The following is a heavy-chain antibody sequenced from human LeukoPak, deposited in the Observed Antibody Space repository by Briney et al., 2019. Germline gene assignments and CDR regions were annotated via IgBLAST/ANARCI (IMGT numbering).Heavy chain of an antibody. J-gene: IGHJ4*02. V-gene: IGHV3-23*01. D-gene: IGHD2-2*01. CDR2: ISGSGGST. Sequence: PGGSLRLSCAASGFTFSSYAMSWVRQAPGKGLEWVSAISGSGGSTYYADSVKGRFTISRDNSKNTLYLQMNSLRAEDTAVYYCAKDRSTSTKYCSSTSCSLLFDYWGQGTLVTVSS. CDR3: AKDRSTSTKYCSSTSCSLLFDY. CDR1: GFTFSSYA.